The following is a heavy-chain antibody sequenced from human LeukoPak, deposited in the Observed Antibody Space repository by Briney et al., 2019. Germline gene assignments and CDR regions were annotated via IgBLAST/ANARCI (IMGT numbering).Heavy chain of an antibody. CDR3: AREPSSGWYEGSTGYFDY. CDR1: GFTVSSNY. V-gene: IGHV3-66*02. J-gene: IGHJ4*02. Sequence: GGSLRLSCAASGFTVSSNYMSWARQAPGKGLEWVSVIYSGGSTYYADSVKGRFTISRDNSKNTLYLQMNSLRAEDTAVYYCAREPSSGWYEGSTGYFDYWGQGTLVTVSS. CDR2: IYSGGST. D-gene: IGHD6-19*01.